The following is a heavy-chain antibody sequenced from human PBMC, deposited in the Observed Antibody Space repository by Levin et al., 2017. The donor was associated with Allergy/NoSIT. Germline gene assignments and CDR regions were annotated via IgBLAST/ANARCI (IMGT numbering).Heavy chain of an antibody. J-gene: IGHJ4*02. CDR1: GGSISSSSYY. V-gene: IGHV4-39*01. D-gene: IGHD1-1*01. CDR3: AGYNWNDEGLGFDY. Sequence: GSLRLSCTVSGGSISSSSYYWGWIRQPPGKGLEWIGSIYYSGSTYYNPSLKSRVTISVDTSKNQFSLKLSSVTAADTAVYYCAGYNWNDEGLGFDYWGQGTLVTVSS. CDR2: IYYSGST.